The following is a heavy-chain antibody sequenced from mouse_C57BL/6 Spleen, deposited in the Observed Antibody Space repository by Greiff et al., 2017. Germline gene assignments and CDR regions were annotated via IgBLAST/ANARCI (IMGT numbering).Heavy chain of an antibody. Sequence: DVKLVESEGGLVQPGSSMKLSCTASGFTFSDYYMAWVRQVPEKGLEWVANINYDGSSTSSLDSLKSRFIISRDNAKNILYLQMSSLKSEDTATYYCARAYGSSYLDYWGQGTTLTVSS. CDR3: ARAYGSSYLDY. CDR2: INYDGSST. J-gene: IGHJ2*01. V-gene: IGHV5-16*01. CDR1: GFTFSDYY. D-gene: IGHD1-1*01.